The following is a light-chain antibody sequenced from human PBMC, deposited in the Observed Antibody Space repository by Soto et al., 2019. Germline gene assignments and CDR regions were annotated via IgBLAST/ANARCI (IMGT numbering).Light chain of an antibody. CDR2: EVS. CDR1: GSDVGSYEY. J-gene: IGLJ1*01. V-gene: IGLV2-14*01. CDR3: ASYTSTYTYV. Sequence: QSALTQPASVSGSPGQSITISCTGTGSDVGSYEYVSWYQQHPGKVPKLMIYEVSDRPSGVSTRFSGSKSGNTASLTISGLQAEDEADYYCASYTSTYTYVFGSGTKV.